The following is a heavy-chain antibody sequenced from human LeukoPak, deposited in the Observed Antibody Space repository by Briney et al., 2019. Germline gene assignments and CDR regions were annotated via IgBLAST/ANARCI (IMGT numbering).Heavy chain of an antibody. CDR1: GGSINGYY. CDR2: IYYRGST. CDR3: ARADYDTSAYYYTFDY. D-gene: IGHD3-22*01. Sequence: SETLSLTCTVSGGSINGYYWSWIRQPPEKGLEWIGYIYYRGSTNYNPSLKSRVTISVDTSKNQFSLKLSSVAAADTAVYYCARADYDTSAYYYTFDYWGQGTLVTVSS. V-gene: IGHV4-59*01. J-gene: IGHJ4*02.